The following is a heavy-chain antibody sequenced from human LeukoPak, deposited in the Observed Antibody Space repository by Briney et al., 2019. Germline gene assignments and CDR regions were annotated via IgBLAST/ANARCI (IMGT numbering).Heavy chain of an antibody. CDR2: ISAYNGYT. CDR1: GYTFTTYD. D-gene: IGHD1/OR15-1a*01. V-gene: IGHV1-18*01. CDR3: ARVGTGTRSFDS. Sequence: ASVKVSCKTSGYTFTTYDINWVRQAPGQGLEWMGRISAYNGYTNYGQKFHGRVTMTTDTSTNTAYMELRSLRSDDTAVYYCARVGTGTRSFDSWGQGTLVTVSS. J-gene: IGHJ4*02.